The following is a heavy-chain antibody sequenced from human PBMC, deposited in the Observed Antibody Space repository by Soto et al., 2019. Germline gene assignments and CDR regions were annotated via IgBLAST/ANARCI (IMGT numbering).Heavy chain of an antibody. D-gene: IGHD4-17*01. J-gene: IGHJ4*02. CDR2: IRSKANSYAT. CDR3: TRLTTVTTAN. V-gene: IGHV3-73*01. CDR1: GFTFSGSA. Sequence: EVQLVESGGGLVQPGVSLKLSCAASGFTFSGSAMHWVRQASGNGLEWVGRIRSKANSYATAYAASVKGRFTISRDDSKYTAYLQRNSLKTEDTAVYYCTRLTTVTTANWGQGTLVTVSS.